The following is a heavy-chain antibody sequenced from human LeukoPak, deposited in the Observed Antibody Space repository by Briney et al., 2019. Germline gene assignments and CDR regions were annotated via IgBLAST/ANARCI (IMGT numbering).Heavy chain of an antibody. D-gene: IGHD6-19*01. CDR3: ARGGSGWYANDY. V-gene: IGHV5-51*01. Sequence: GGALETSLKGSGYRFTSYWIGWVRPMPGKGPEWMGIIYPGDSDTRYSPSFQGQVTISADKSISTAYLQWSSLKASDTAMYYCARGGSGWYANDYWGQGTLVTVSS. CDR1: GYRFTSYW. CDR2: IYPGDSDT. J-gene: IGHJ4*02.